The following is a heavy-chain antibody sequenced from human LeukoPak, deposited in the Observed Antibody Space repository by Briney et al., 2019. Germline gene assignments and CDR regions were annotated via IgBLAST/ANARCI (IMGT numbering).Heavy chain of an antibody. Sequence: ASVKVSCKASGYSFSSHGISWLRQAPGQGLEWMGWINPNSGGTNYAQKFQGRVTMTRDTSISTAYMELSRLRSDDTAVYYCAREAPYCSSTSCYQTWGYWGQGTLVTVSS. J-gene: IGHJ4*02. CDR3: AREAPYCSSTSCYQTWGY. CDR1: GYSFSSHG. D-gene: IGHD2-2*01. CDR2: INPNSGGT. V-gene: IGHV1-2*02.